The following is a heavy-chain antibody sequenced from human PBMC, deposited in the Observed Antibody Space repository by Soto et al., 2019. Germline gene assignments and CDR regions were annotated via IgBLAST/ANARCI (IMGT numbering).Heavy chain of an antibody. D-gene: IGHD2-21*02. J-gene: IGHJ6*02. CDR3: ARDGDGRMTTNPYYYYGMDV. CDR1: GGSISSYY. V-gene: IGHV4-59*01. Sequence: SETLSLTCTVSGGSISSYYWSWIRQPPGKGLEWIGYIYYSGSTNYNPSLKSRVTISVDTSKNQFSLKLSSVTAADTAVYYCARDGDGRMTTNPYYYYGMDVWGPGITVTVSS. CDR2: IYYSGST.